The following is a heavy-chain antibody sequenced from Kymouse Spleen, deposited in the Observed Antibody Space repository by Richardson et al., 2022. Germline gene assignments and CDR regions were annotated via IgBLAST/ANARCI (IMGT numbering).Heavy chain of an antibody. V-gene: IGHV3-33*01. J-gene: IGHJ6*02. Sequence: QVQLVESGGGVVQPGRSLRLSCAASGFTFSSYGMHWVRQAPGKGLEWVAVIWYDGSNKYYADSVKGRFTISRDNSKNTLYLQMNSLRAEDTAVYYCARDEGYSSSPYYYYYGMDVWGQGTTVTVSS. CDR2: IWYDGSNK. D-gene: IGHD6-13*01. CDR1: GFTFSSYG. CDR3: ARDEGYSSSPYYYYYGMDV.